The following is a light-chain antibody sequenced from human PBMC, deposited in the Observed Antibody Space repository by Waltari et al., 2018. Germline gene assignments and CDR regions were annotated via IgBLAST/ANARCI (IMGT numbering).Light chain of an antibody. CDR2: AAA. J-gene: IGKJ1*01. CDR3: HQYGSSIRS. CDR1: QNVSQNH. Sequence: EIVLTQSPGTLSLSPGATAILSCRASQNVSQNHLAWFQVKPGQPPRLLIYAAANRAPGVPVKFSGRGSGTDFSLTILIVEPEDFAVYSCHQYGSSIRSFGQGTKVEVK. V-gene: IGKV3-20*01.